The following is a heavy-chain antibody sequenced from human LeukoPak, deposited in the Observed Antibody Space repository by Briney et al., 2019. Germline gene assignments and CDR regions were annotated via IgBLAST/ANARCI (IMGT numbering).Heavy chain of an antibody. V-gene: IGHV3-23*01. J-gene: IGHJ4*02. Sequence: GGSLRLSCAASGFTFSNYAMNWVRQAPGKGLEWVSVISGSGGSTDYADSVKGRFTISRDNSKNTVYLQMNRLRAEETAIYFCAKDGAATIYYFAHWGQGTLVTVSS. CDR3: AKDGAATIYYFAH. D-gene: IGHD5-12*01. CDR1: GFTFSNYA. CDR2: ISGSGGST.